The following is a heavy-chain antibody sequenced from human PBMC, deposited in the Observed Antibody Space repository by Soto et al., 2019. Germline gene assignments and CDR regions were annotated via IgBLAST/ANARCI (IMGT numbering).Heavy chain of an antibody. CDR1: GYTFTSYD. J-gene: IGHJ4*02. CDR3: ARGNVLRYFDWPSSY. V-gene: IGHV1-8*01. D-gene: IGHD3-9*01. Sequence: ASVKVSCKASGYTFTSYDINWVRQATGQGLEWMGWMNPNSGNTGYAQKFQGRVTMTRNTSISTTYMELSSLRSEDTAVYYCARGNVLRYFDWPSSYWGQGTLVTVSS. CDR2: MNPNSGNT.